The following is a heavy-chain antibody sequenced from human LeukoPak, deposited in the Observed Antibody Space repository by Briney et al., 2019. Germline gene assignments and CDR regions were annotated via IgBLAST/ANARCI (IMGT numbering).Heavy chain of an antibody. V-gene: IGHV4-59*01. CDR2: IHYTGST. CDR1: GGSISRFH. Sequence: PSETLSLTCTVSGGSISRFHWSWLRQPPGKGLEWIAYIHYTGSTNYNPSLKSRVTISLDTSKSQFSLNLTSVTAADTAVYYCARDSGSGWYVLDSWGQGTLVSVSS. J-gene: IGHJ4*02. CDR3: ARDSGSGWYVLDS. D-gene: IGHD6-19*01.